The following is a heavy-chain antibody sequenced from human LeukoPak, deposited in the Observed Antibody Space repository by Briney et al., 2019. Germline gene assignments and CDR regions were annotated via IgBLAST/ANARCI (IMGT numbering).Heavy chain of an antibody. CDR2: TYYRSKWYN. CDR3: AREDYDSSAFSFDS. D-gene: IGHD3-22*01. J-gene: IGHJ4*02. Sequence: SQTLSLTCAISGDSVSRNSAAWNWIRQSPSRGLEWLGRTYYRSKWYNDYAVSVKSRITINPDTSKNQFFLQLNSVTPEDTAVYYCAREDYDSSAFSFDSWGQGTLVTVSS. V-gene: IGHV6-1*01. CDR1: GDSVSRNSAA.